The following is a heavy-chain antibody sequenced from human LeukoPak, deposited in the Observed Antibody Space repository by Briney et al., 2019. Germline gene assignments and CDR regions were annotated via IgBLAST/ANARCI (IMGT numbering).Heavy chain of an antibody. Sequence: SQTLSLTCAISGDSVSSNSAAWNWIRQSPSRGLEWLGRTYYRSKWYNDYAVSVKSRITINPDTSKNQFSLQLNSVTPEDTAVYYCARDPGYYYESTPWFDPWGQGTLVTVSS. J-gene: IGHJ5*02. CDR2: TYYRSKWYN. CDR3: ARDPGYYYESTPWFDP. V-gene: IGHV6-1*01. CDR1: GDSVSSNSAA. D-gene: IGHD3-22*01.